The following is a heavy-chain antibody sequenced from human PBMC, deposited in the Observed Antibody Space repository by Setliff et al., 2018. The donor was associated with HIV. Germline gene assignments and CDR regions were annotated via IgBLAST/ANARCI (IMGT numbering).Heavy chain of an antibody. Sequence: ASVKVSCKASGYTFTTYAIHWVRQAPGQRLEWMGWINAGNGVTKFSQKFQDRVTITRDTSANTAYLELTSPRSEDTAVYYCARGPFRAHPLGGYPDYWGQGTLVTVS. V-gene: IGHV1-3*01. J-gene: IGHJ4*02. CDR3: ARGPFRAHPLGGYPDY. CDR2: INAGNGVT. D-gene: IGHD3-16*02. CDR1: GYTFTTYA.